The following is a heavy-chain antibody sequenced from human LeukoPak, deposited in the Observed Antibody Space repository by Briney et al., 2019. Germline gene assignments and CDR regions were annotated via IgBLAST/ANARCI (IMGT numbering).Heavy chain of an antibody. Sequence: ASVKVSCKASGYTFTSYAMHWVRQAPGQRLEWMGWINAGNGNTKYSQKFLGRVTMTIDSSTSTAYMELRSLRSDDTAVYYCAREEGGNYYYMDVWGKGTTVTVSS. J-gene: IGHJ6*03. CDR3: AREEGGNYYYMDV. CDR1: GYTFTSYA. D-gene: IGHD3-16*01. V-gene: IGHV1-3*01. CDR2: INAGNGNT.